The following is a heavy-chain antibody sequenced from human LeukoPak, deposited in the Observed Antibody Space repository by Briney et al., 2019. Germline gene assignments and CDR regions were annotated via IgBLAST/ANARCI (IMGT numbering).Heavy chain of an antibody. V-gene: IGHV1-8*01. J-gene: IGHJ4*02. CDR2: MKPTSGNT. Sequence: GASVKVSCRASGYTLITYDINWVRRATGQGFEWMGWMKPTSGNTGYAEKFQGRVTMTRDTSIGTAYMELSGLGSEDTAVYYCARGRGYTSGWPMYYFDYWGQGTLVTVSS. D-gene: IGHD6-19*01. CDR3: ARGRGYTSGWPMYYFDY. CDR1: GYTLITYD.